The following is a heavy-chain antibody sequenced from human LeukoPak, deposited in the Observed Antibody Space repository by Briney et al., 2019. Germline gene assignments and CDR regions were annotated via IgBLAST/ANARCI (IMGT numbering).Heavy chain of an antibody. J-gene: IGHJ4*02. CDR2: IIPIFGTA. CDR3: AREVASDSEYYFDY. D-gene: IGHD1-14*01. V-gene: IGHV1-69*01. Sequence: XXGXIIPIFGTANYAQKFQGRVTITADESTSTAYMELSSLRSEDTAVYYCAREVASDSEYYFDYWGQGTLVTVSS.